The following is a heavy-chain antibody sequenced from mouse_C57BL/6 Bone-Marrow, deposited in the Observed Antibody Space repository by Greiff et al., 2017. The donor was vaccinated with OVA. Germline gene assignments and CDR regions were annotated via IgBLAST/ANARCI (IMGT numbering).Heavy chain of an antibody. CDR2: IYPGSGNT. D-gene: IGHD6-1*01. J-gene: IGHJ3*01. V-gene: IGHV1-76*01. Sequence: QVQLQQSGAELVRPGASVKLSCKASGYTFTDYYINWVKQRPGQGLEWIARIYPGSGNTYYNEKFKGKATLTAEKSSSTAYMQLSSLTSADSAVYFCARSRQRGFAYWGQGTLVTVSA. CDR3: ARSRQRGFAY. CDR1: GYTFTDYY.